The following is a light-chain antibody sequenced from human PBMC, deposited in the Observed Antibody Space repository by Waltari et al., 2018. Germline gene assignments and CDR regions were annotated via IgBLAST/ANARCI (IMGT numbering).Light chain of an antibody. Sequence: FMLTQPHSVSESPGKTVTISCTRSSGHIATNSVPGYQQRPGSAPTKVIYEDNQRPSGVPDRFSGSIDSSSNSASLIISGLKAEDEADYYCQSFDSSHVVFGGGTKLTVL. CDR1: SGHIATNS. V-gene: IGLV6-57*03. J-gene: IGLJ2*01. CDR3: QSFDSSHVV. CDR2: EDN.